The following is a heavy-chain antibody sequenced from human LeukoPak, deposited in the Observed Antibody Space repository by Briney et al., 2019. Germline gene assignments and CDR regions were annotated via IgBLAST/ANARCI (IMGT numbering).Heavy chain of an antibody. D-gene: IGHD6-19*01. J-gene: IGHJ4*02. V-gene: IGHV4-34*01. CDR3: ARARGAVAIDY. CDR1: GGSFSGYY. Sequence: SETLSLTCAVYGGSFSGYYWSWIRQPPGKGLEWIGEINHSGSTNYNPSLKSRVTISVDTSKNQFSLKLRSVTAADTAVYYCARARGAVAIDYWGQGTLVTVSS. CDR2: INHSGST.